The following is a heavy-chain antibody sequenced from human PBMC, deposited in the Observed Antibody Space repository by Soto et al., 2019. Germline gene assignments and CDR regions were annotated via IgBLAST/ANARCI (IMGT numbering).Heavy chain of an antibody. CDR1: GGSISSSSYY. J-gene: IGHJ6*02. CDR3: ARTDPGAILTGPIGYYYGMDV. CDR2: IYYSGST. V-gene: IGHV4-39*01. D-gene: IGHD3-9*01. Sequence: SETLSLTCTVSGGSISSSSYYWGWIRQPPGKGLEWIGSIYYSGSTYYNPSLKSRVTISVDTSKNQFSLKLSSVTAADTAVYYCARTDPGAILTGPIGYYYGMDVWGQGTTVTV.